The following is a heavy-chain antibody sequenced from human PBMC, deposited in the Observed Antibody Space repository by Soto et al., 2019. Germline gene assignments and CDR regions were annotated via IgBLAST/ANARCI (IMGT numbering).Heavy chain of an antibody. CDR3: ARGPPASSGFES. J-gene: IGHJ4*02. CDR2: IYYSGST. D-gene: IGHD3-22*01. V-gene: IGHV4-59*01. CDR1: GGSISNYY. Sequence: SETLSLTCTVSGGSISNYYWSWIRQPPGKGLEWIGYIYYSGSTNYNPSLKSRVTISVDTSKNQFSLKLSSVSAADTAVFYCARGPPASSGFESGGQGTLVTVFS.